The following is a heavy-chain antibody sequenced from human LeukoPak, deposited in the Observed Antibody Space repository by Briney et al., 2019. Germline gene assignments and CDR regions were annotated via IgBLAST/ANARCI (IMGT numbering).Heavy chain of an antibody. CDR1: GGTFSDYA. J-gene: IGHJ4*02. CDR3: GRPYGSGNYYNLGLDY. D-gene: IGHD3-10*01. Sequence: SVKVSCKASGGTFSDYAFIWVRQAPGQGLEVMGRIFPAFGSVTYAQKFHDRVTISADESTSTVFVEVNSLRFEDTAIYYCGRPYGSGNYYNLGLDYWAQGTPVTVSS. V-gene: IGHV1-69*13. CDR2: IFPAFGSV.